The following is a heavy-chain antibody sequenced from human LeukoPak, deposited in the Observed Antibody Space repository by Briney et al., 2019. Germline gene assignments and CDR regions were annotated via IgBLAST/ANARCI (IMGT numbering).Heavy chain of an antibody. D-gene: IGHD2-21*02. Sequence: PGGSLRLSCAASGFTFSSYGMHWVRQAPGKGLEWVAVISYDGSNKYYADSVKGRFTISRDNSKNTLYLQMNSLRAEDTAVYYCAKDIHIVVVTAADYWGQGTLVTVSS. J-gene: IGHJ4*02. V-gene: IGHV3-30*18. CDR2: ISYDGSNK. CDR3: AKDIHIVVVTAADY. CDR1: GFTFSSYG.